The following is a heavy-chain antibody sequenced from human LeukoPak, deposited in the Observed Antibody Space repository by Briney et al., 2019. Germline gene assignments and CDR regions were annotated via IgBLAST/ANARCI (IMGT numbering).Heavy chain of an antibody. Sequence: GSLRLSCEASGLVFSSYWMSWVRQAPGKGLEWVANIKQDGSKIHYVDSVKGRFTISRDNAMNSLYLQMNSLRAEDTAVYYCAAGSGWIFEYWGQGTLVTVSS. CDR1: GLVFSSYW. D-gene: IGHD6-19*01. J-gene: IGHJ4*02. CDR3: AAGSGWIFEY. CDR2: IKQDGSKI. V-gene: IGHV3-7*01.